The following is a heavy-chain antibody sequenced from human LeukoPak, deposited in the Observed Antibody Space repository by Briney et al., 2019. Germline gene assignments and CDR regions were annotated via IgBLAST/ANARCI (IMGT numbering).Heavy chain of an antibody. CDR2: ILTSGTT. V-gene: IGHV3-53*01. CDR3: AKAPLDTGRFDY. Sequence: GGSLRLSCAASDFSVNTDFMNWVRQAPGKGLEWVSVILTSGTTYYADSVKGRFTISRDNSKNTLYLQMNSLRAEDTAVYYCAKAPLDTGRFDYWGQGTLVTVSS. J-gene: IGHJ4*02. CDR1: DFSVNTDF. D-gene: IGHD5-18*01.